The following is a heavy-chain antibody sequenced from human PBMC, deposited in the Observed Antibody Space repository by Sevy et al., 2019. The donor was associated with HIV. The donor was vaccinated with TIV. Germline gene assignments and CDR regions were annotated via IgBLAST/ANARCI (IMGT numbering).Heavy chain of an antibody. V-gene: IGHV1-2*06. J-gene: IGHJ4*02. CDR2: ISPNSGGT. CDR3: ARASGPTVGAYFDY. CDR1: GYSFTAYF. D-gene: IGHD3-10*01. Sequence: ASVKVSCRASGYSFTAYFLHWVRQAPGQGLEWMGRISPNSGGTVYAQNFQGRVTMNRDTSGTTAYMAVTRLKSDDTALYYCARASGPTVGAYFDYWGQGTLVTVSS.